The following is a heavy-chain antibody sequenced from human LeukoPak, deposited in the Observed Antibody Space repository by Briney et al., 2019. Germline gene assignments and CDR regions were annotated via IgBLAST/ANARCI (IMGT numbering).Heavy chain of an antibody. Sequence: PGGSLRLSCAASGFTFSSYGMHWVRQAPGKGLEWVAFIRYDGSNKYYADSVKGRFTISRDNSKNTLYLQMNSLRAEDTAVYYCANIYRAAIDAFDIWGQGTMVTVSS. V-gene: IGHV3-30*02. D-gene: IGHD5-18*01. CDR3: ANIYRAAIDAFDI. J-gene: IGHJ3*02. CDR2: IRYDGSNK. CDR1: GFTFSSYG.